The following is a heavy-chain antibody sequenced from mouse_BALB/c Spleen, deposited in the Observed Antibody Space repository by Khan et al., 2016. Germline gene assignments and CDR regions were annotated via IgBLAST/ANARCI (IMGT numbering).Heavy chain of an antibody. J-gene: IGHJ2*01. Sequence: EVKLEESGGGLVQPGGSMKLSCVAAGFTFSNYWMNWVRQSPEKGLEWVAEIRLKSNNYATHYAESVKGRFTISRDDSRSSVYLQMNNLRSEDTGIYSGTRPGGNYYWGQGTTLTVSS. V-gene: IGHV6-6*02. CDR2: IRLKSNNYAT. CDR3: TRPGGNYY. CDR1: GFTFSNYW. D-gene: IGHD2-1*01.